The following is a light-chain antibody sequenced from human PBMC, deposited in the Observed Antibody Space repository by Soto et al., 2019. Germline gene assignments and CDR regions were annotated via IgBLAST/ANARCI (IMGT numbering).Light chain of an antibody. J-gene: IGKJ1*01. Sequence: DIQLTQSPSTLSASVGDRVTITCRASQSISSWLAWYQQKPGKAPKLLISNSSRLESGVPSRFSGSGSGTEFTLTISSLQPDDFASYYCQQYNDYSATFGQGTKVDNK. V-gene: IGKV1-5*01. CDR2: NSS. CDR3: QQYNDYSAT. CDR1: QSISSW.